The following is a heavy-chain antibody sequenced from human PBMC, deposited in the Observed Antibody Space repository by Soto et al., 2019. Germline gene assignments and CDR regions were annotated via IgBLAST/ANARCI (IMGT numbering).Heavy chain of an antibody. CDR2: ISSSSSYI. Sequence: EVQLVESGGGLVKPGGSLRLSCAASGFTFSSYSMNWVRQAPGKGLEWVSSISSSSSYIYYADSVKGRFTISRDNDANELYLPLKNLRAEDTAVDYCAREPIVVVTAATGVASYYYYGMDVWGQGTTVTVSS. CDR1: GFTFSSYS. V-gene: IGHV3-21*01. D-gene: IGHD2-2*01. J-gene: IGHJ6*02. CDR3: AREPIVVVTAATGVASYYYYGMDV.